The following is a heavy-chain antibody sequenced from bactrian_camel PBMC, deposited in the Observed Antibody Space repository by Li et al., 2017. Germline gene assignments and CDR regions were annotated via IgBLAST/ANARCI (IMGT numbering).Heavy chain of an antibody. V-gene: IGHV3S1*01. CDR1: GFGPKVYC. D-gene: IGHD5*01. CDR2: IHGNGGNR. Sequence: HVQLVESGGGLVQPGGSLRLSCVGSGFGPKVYCTGWFRQAPGKGLEWVSAIHGNGGNRYYADSVKGRFTISRDNAKNTMYLQMNSLKTEDMAMYYCAIGFSYFANWGQGTQVTVS. J-gene: IGHJ4*01. CDR3: AIGFSYFAN.